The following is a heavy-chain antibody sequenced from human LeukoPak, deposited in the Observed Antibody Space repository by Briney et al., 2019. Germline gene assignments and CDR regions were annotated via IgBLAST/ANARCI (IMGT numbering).Heavy chain of an antibody. J-gene: IGHJ4*02. CDR1: GFTFSSYS. Sequence: GGSLRLSCAASGFTFSSYSMNWVRQAPGKGLEWVSSISSSSSYIYYADSVKGRFTISRDNAKNSLYLQMNSLRAEDTAVYYCARDPGYSYGYYSDYWGQGALVTVSS. V-gene: IGHV3-21*01. D-gene: IGHD5-18*01. CDR2: ISSSSSYI. CDR3: ARDPGYSYGYYSDY.